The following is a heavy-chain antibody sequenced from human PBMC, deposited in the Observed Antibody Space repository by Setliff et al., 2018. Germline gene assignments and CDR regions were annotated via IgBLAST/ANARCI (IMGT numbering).Heavy chain of an antibody. J-gene: IGHJ3*02. D-gene: IGHD3-22*01. V-gene: IGHV4-30-4*08. Sequence: SETLSLTCTVSGDSISSGDYFWSWIRQPPGKGLEWIGYIYYSGSTYYNPSLKSRVTISVDTSKNQFSLKLSSVTAADTAVYYCARVGYYDSSGYSFAFDIWGQGTMVTVSS. CDR1: GDSISSGDYF. CDR3: ARVGYYDSSGYSFAFDI. CDR2: IYYSGST.